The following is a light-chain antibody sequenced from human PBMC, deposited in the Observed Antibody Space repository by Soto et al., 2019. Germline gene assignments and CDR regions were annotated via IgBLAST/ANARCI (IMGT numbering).Light chain of an antibody. Sequence: QSALTQPASVSGSPGQSITISCTGTSSDVGANNYVSWYQQHPGKAPKVVIFEVSSRPSGVSNRFSGSKSGNTASLTISGLQTEDEADYYCSSYTSTNTWVFGGGTKVTVL. J-gene: IGLJ3*02. CDR3: SSYTSTNTWV. CDR1: SSDVGANNY. V-gene: IGLV2-14*01. CDR2: EVS.